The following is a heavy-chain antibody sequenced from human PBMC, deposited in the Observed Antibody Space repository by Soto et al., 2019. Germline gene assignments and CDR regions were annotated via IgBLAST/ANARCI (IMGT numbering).Heavy chain of an antibody. CDR3: AREGAGSYWFDP. D-gene: IGHD3-10*01. CDR2: IHNNGAT. Sequence: PSETLSLTCTISVLSIDRVGYYWSCIRQHPIEGMEWIGYIHNNGATYYNPSLTGRVSISADRSKTQFSLNVYSVNAADTGVYYCAREGAGSYWFDPWGPGVLVTLSS. J-gene: IGHJ5*02. V-gene: IGHV4-31*03. CDR1: VLSIDRVGYY.